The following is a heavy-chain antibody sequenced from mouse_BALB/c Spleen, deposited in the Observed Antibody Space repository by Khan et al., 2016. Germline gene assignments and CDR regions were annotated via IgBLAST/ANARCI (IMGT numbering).Heavy chain of an antibody. D-gene: IGHD2-10*02. CDR1: GYSITSDYA. CDR3: ARKYGNYPLFAY. V-gene: IGHV3-2*02. CDR2: ISYSGST. Sequence: EVELVESGPGLVKPSQSLSLTCTVTGYSITSDYAWNWIRQFPGNKLEWMGYISYSGSTSYNPSLKSRISITRDTSKNQFFLQLNSVTTEDTATYYCARKYGNYPLFAYWGHGTLVTVSA. J-gene: IGHJ3*01.